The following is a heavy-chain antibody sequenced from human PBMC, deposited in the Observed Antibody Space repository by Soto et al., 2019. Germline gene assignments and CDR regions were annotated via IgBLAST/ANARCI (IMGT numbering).Heavy chain of an antibody. J-gene: IGHJ4*02. CDR3: AHRRGGYNWDDGYFDY. V-gene: IGHV2-5*02. Sequence: GLDLEWLAFTYWDNDNRYNPSLRSRVTVAKDTSKNLVVLLMTNMDPVDTATYFCAHRRGGYNWDDGYFDYWGQGTLVTVSS. D-gene: IGHD1-20*01. CDR2: TYWDNDN.